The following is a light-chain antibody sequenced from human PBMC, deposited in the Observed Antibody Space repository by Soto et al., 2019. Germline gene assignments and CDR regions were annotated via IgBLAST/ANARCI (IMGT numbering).Light chain of an antibody. V-gene: IGKV3-15*01. CDR1: QSISSN. CDR3: QQYNNWPRAT. Sequence: EFVLTQSPGTLSLSPGERATLSCRASQSISSNLAWYQQKPGQAPRLLMFRTSSRATGFPARFSGSGSGTEFNLTISSLQSEDFGVYYCQQYNNWPRATFGGGTKVDIK. J-gene: IGKJ4*01. CDR2: RTS.